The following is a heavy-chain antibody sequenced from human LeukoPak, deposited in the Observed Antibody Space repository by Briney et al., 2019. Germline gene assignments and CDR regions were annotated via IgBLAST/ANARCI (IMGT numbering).Heavy chain of an antibody. CDR3: ATQWLVGAYYFDN. D-gene: IGHD6-19*01. CDR2: ISGSGDTT. Sequence: GGSLRLSCAASGFTFSSYAMSWVRQAPGKGLEWVSGISGSGDTTYYADSVKGRFTISRDNSKNTLYLQMNSLRAEATAVYNCATQWLVGAYYFDNWGQGTLVTVSS. J-gene: IGHJ4*02. V-gene: IGHV3-23*01. CDR1: GFTFSSYA.